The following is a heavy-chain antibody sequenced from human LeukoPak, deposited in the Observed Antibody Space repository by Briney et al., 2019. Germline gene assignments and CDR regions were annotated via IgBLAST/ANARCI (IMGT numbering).Heavy chain of an antibody. Sequence: GGSLRLSCAASGFTFSSYWMHWVRQAPGKGLVWVSRINSDGSSTSYADSVKGRFTISRDNAKNTLYLQMNSLRAEDTAVYYCARDAYSSSWWSYYYGMDVWGQGTTVTVSS. J-gene: IGHJ6*02. CDR3: ARDAYSSSWWSYYYGMDV. V-gene: IGHV3-74*01. CDR1: GFTFSSYW. CDR2: INSDGSST. D-gene: IGHD6-13*01.